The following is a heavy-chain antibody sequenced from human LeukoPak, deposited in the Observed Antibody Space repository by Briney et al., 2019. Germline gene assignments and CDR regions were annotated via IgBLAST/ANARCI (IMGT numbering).Heavy chain of an antibody. J-gene: IGHJ4*02. CDR2: ISWNSGSI. CDR1: GFTFDDYA. CDR3: AKEFRCSGSSCYRALDY. D-gene: IGHD2-15*01. V-gene: IGHV3-9*01. Sequence: GRSLRLSCAASGFTFDDYAMHWVRQAPGKGLEWVSGISWNSGSIGYADSVKGRFTISRDNAKNSLYLQMNSLRAEDTALYYCAKEFRCSGSSCYRALDYWGQGTLVTVSS.